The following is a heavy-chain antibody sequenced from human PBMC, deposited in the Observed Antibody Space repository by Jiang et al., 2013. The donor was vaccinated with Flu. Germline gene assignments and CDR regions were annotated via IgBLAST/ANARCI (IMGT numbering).Heavy chain of an antibody. CDR3: ARGLARYSSGWYRY. Sequence: KPSETLSLTCAVYGGSFSGYYWSWIRQPPGKGLEWIGEINHSGSTNYNPSLKSRVTISVDTSKNQFSLKLSSVTAADTAVYYCARGLARYSSGWYRYWGQGTLVTVSS. CDR1: GGSFSGYY. J-gene: IGHJ4*02. CDR2: INHSGST. D-gene: IGHD6-19*01. V-gene: IGHV4-34*01.